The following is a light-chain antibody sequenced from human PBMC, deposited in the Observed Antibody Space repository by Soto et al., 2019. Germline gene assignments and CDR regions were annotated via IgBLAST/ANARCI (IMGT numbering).Light chain of an antibody. J-gene: IGKJ1*01. CDR3: QKYNSAPRT. CDR2: AAS. V-gene: IGKV1-27*01. CDR1: QGISNY. Sequence: DIQLTQSPSSLSASVGDRVTITCLASQGISNYLAWYQQKPGKVPKLLIYAASTLQSGVPSRSSGSGSGTDFTLTISSLQPEDVATYYCQKYNSAPRTFGQGTKVDIK.